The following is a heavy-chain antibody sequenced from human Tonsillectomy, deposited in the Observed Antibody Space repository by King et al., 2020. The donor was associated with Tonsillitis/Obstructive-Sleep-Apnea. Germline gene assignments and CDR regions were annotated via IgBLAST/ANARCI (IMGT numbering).Heavy chain of an antibody. CDR2: IWYVGSNK. CDR1: GFTFRSYG. CDR3: ARDWVGYCSGGSCYSDAFDI. D-gene: IGHD2-15*01. V-gene: IGHV3-33*01. Sequence: VQLVQSGGGVVQPGRALRLSCAASGFTFRSYGMHWVRQAPGKGLEVVAVIWYVGSNKYYADSVKGRFTISRDNSKNTLYLQMNSLRAEDTAVYYCARDWVGYCSGGSCYSDAFDIWGQGTMVPSLQ. J-gene: IGHJ3*02.